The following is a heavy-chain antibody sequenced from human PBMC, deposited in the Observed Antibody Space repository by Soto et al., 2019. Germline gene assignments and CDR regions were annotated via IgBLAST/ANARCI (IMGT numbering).Heavy chain of an antibody. D-gene: IGHD6-19*01. CDR2: ISYDGSNK. CDR1: GFTFSSYA. CDR3: AREAAGNYFDY. V-gene: IGHV3-30-3*01. J-gene: IGHJ4*02. Sequence: GGSLRLSCAASGFTFSSYAMHWVRQAPGKGLEWVAVISYDGSNKYYADSVKGRFTISRDNSKNTLYLQMNSLRAEDTAVYYCAREAAGNYFDYRGQGTLVTVSS.